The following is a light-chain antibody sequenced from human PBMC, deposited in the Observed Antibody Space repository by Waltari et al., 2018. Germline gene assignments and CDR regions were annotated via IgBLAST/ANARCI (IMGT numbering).Light chain of an antibody. CDR3: GAHTGMKSLYV. Sequence: QSGLNQPASVSGSPGQSITIPCTGSTSDINTYKYVSWFQQFPGQAPKLLIYDFNNRPSGVSNRFSGSKSGNTASLTISGLQGADEADYYCGAHTGMKSLYVFGNGTRVNVL. V-gene: IGLV2-14*03. CDR2: DFN. CDR1: TSDINTYKY. J-gene: IGLJ1*01.